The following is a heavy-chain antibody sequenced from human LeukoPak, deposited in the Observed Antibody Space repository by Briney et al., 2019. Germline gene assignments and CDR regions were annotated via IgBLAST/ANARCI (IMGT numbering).Heavy chain of an antibody. CDR3: ARAIMITFGGVIPSRGY. V-gene: IGHV3-48*03. CDR1: GFTFSSYE. D-gene: IGHD3-16*02. J-gene: IGHJ4*02. CDR2: ISSSGSTI. Sequence: PGGSLRLSCAASGFTFSSYEMNWVRQAPGKGPEWVSYISSSGSTIYYADSVKGRFTISRDNAKNSLYLQMNSLRAEDTAVYYCARAIMITFGGVIPSRGYWGQGTLVTVSS.